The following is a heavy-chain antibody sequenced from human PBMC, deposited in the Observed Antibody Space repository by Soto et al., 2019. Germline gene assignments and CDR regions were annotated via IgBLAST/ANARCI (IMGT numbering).Heavy chain of an antibody. D-gene: IGHD3-10*01. Sequence: PSETLSLTCTVSGGSIISSDYYWGWIRQPPGKGLEWVGGIFYSGNTHHNPSLKTRVSVSVDTSISTAYMELSRLRSDDTAVYYCARLGFGEFLSYYGMDVWGQGTTVTVSS. CDR3: ARLGFGEFLSYYGMDV. CDR2: IFYSGNT. V-gene: IGHV4-39*01. CDR1: GGSIISSDYY. J-gene: IGHJ6*02.